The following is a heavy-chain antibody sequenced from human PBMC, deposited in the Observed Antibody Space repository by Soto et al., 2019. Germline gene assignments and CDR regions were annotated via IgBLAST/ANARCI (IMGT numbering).Heavy chain of an antibody. V-gene: IGHV3-9*01. D-gene: IGHD6-19*01. CDR2: LSWSSDII. CDR1: GFTFDNYA. CDR3: ARDRGSSGWYGMDV. Sequence: EVQLVESGGGLVQPGRSLRLSCAASGFTFDNYAMHWVRQAPGKGLEWVSGLSWSSDIIGYADSVKGRFSISRDNGKNSMYLQMNGLRAEDPALDYCARDRGSSGWYGMDVWGQGTTVTVSS. J-gene: IGHJ6*02.